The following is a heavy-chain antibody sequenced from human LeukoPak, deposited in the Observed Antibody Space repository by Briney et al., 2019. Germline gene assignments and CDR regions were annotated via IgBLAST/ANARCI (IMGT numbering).Heavy chain of an antibody. CDR1: GGSFSGYY. Sequence: SETLSLTCAVYGGSFSGYYWSWIRQPPGKGLEWIGEINHSGSTNYNPSLKSRVTISVDTSKNQFSLKLSSVTAADTAVYYCARCLWFDPWGQGTLVTVSS. V-gene: IGHV4-34*01. J-gene: IGHJ5*02. CDR3: ARCLWFDP. CDR2: INHSGST.